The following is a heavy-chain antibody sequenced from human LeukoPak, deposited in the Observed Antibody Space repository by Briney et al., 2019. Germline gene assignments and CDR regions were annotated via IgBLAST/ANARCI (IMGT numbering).Heavy chain of an antibody. D-gene: IGHD3-22*01. Sequence: GGSLRLSCGASGFTFSSYGMHWVRQAPGKGLEWVAVISFDATNKYYADSVKGRFTIPRDNSKNTLYLQMNSLRAEDTAVYYCAKDSSADDSSGYSYYFDYWGQGTLVTVSS. CDR2: ISFDATNK. CDR1: GFTFSSYG. CDR3: AKDSSADDSSGYSYYFDY. V-gene: IGHV3-30*18. J-gene: IGHJ4*02.